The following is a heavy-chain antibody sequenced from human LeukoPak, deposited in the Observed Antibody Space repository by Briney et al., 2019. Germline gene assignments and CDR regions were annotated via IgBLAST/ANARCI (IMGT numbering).Heavy chain of an antibody. D-gene: IGHD4-11*01. CDR1: GFTFSSYS. CDR2: IKQDGSEK. Sequence: GGSLRLSCAASGFTFSSYSMNWVRQAPGKGLEWVANIKQDGSEKYFVDSVKGRFTISRDNAKNSLYLQMNSLRAEDTAVYYCARGPTSVTHGMDVWGQGTTVTVSS. V-gene: IGHV3-7*01. J-gene: IGHJ6*02. CDR3: ARGPTSVTHGMDV.